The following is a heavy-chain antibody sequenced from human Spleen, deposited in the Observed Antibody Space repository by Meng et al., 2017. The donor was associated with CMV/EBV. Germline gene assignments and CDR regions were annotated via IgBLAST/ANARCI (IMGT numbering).Heavy chain of an antibody. D-gene: IGHD7-27*01. J-gene: IGHJ6*02. Sequence: ASVKVSCKASGYTFTSYYIHWVRQAPGQGLEWMGVIDPSGGGTKYAQKFRGRVTMSRDTATSTVYMELSRLRSDDTAVYYCARELSWGSTYYFNGMDVWGQGTTVTVSS. CDR1: GYTFTSYY. CDR3: ARELSWGSTYYFNGMDV. CDR2: IDPSGGGT. V-gene: IGHV1-46*01.